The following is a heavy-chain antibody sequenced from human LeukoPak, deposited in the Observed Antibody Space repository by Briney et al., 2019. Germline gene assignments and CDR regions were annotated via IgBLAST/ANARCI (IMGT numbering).Heavy chain of an antibody. D-gene: IGHD6-13*01. CDR3: AKDGAYSSSWYVDY. CDR2: ISYDGSNK. J-gene: IGHJ4*02. V-gene: IGHV3-30*18. Sequence: GRSLRLSCAASGFTFSSYGMHWVRQAPGKGLEWVAVISYDGSNKYYADSVKGRFTISRDNSKNTLYLQMNSLRAGDTAVYYCAKDGAYSSSWYVDYWGQGTLVTVSS. CDR1: GFTFSSYG.